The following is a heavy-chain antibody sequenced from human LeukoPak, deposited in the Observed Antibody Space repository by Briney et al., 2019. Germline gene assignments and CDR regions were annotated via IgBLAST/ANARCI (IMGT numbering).Heavy chain of an antibody. D-gene: IGHD3-10*01. CDR2: ISYDGNNK. CDR1: GFTFSSYA. V-gene: IGHV3-30-3*01. Sequence: PGGSLRLSCAASGFTFSSYAMHWVRQAPGKGLEWVAVISYDGNNKFYADSVKGRFTISRDNSKNTLYLRMNSLRAEDTAVYYCATLWFGEPYFDYWGQGTLVTVSS. J-gene: IGHJ4*02. CDR3: ATLWFGEPYFDY.